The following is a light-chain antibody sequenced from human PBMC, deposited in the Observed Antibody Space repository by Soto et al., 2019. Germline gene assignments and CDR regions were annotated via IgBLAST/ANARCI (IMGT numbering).Light chain of an antibody. CDR2: DAS. CDR1: QSVSSY. Sequence: EIVLTQSPATLSLSPGERATLSCRASQSVSSYLAWYQQKPGQAPRLLIYDASNRATGIPARISGSGSGTDFTLTISSLEPEDFAVYYCQQRSNWPMYTFGQGTKVDIK. CDR3: QQRSNWPMYT. V-gene: IGKV3-11*01. J-gene: IGKJ2*01.